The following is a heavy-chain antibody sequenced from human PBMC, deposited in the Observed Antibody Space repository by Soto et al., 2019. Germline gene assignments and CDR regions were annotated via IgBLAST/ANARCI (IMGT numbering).Heavy chain of an antibody. Sequence: QVQLVQSGAEVKRPGSSVKVSCKASGDTFNFYSINWVRQAPGVGLEWVGRVNPILSMSTYAQRFQGRVRMTADKSTSTVYVAQGPLRSEGTATYYCASSYGSGYRASDYWGQGALVTVSS. V-gene: IGHV1-69*02. CDR2: VNPILSMS. D-gene: IGHD3-10*01. J-gene: IGHJ4*02. CDR1: GDTFNFYS. CDR3: ASSYGSGYRASDY.